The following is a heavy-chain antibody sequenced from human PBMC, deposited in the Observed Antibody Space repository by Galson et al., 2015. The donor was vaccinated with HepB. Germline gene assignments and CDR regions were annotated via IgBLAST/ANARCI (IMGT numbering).Heavy chain of an antibody. CDR2: INSDGSST. CDR3: AREDIVVVPAARGYYYYYMDV. CDR1: GFTFSSYW. Sequence: SLRLSCAASGFTFSSYWMHWVRQAPGKGLVWVSRINSDGSSTSYADSVKGRFTISRDNAKNTLYLQMNSLRAEDTAVYYCAREDIVVVPAARGYYYYYMDVWGKGTTVTVSS. V-gene: IGHV3-74*01. J-gene: IGHJ6*03. D-gene: IGHD2-2*01.